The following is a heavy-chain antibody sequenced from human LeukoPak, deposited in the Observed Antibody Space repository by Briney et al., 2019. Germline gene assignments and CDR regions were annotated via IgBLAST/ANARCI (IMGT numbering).Heavy chain of an antibody. CDR2: IYHSGST. V-gene: IGHV4-30-2*01. D-gene: IGHD5-12*01. Sequence: SQTLSLTCAVSGGSISSGGYSWSWIRQPPGKGLEWIGYIYHSGSTYYNPSLKSRVTISVDRSKNQFSLKLSSVTAAGTAVYYCARLNRGYSGYDLYYFDYWGQGTLVTVSS. CDR1: GGSISSGGYS. J-gene: IGHJ4*02. CDR3: ARLNRGYSGYDLYYFDY.